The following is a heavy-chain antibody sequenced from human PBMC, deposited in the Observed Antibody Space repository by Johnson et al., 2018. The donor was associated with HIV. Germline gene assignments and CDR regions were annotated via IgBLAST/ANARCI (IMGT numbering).Heavy chain of an antibody. CDR3: AKQHYYADTGFYEDAFDV. D-gene: IGHD2-2*01. CDR2: INWNGGST. Sequence: VQLVESGGGLVQPGGSLRLSCAASGFTFDDYGMSWVHQAPGKGLEWVSGINWNGGSTGYADSVKGRSTISRDNSKDTLYLHMSDLRAEDTAVYYCAKQHYYADTGFYEDAFDVWGQGTMVTVSS. V-gene: IGHV3-20*04. CDR1: GFTFDDYG. J-gene: IGHJ3*01.